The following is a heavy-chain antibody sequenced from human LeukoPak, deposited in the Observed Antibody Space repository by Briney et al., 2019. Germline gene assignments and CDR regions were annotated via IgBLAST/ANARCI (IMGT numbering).Heavy chain of an antibody. J-gene: IGHJ6*04. CDR3: ARGPYYGSGSRADGMDV. CDR2: ISPYNGNA. CDR1: GYILTTYG. D-gene: IGHD3-10*01. V-gene: IGHV1-18*04. Sequence: ASVTVSCKSSGYILTTYGFSWMRQAPGQGLEWMGWISPYNGNANYAQKFQGRVTMTADTSTSIVYMELRSLRSDDTAVYYCARGPYYGSGSRADGMDVWGKGTTATVSS.